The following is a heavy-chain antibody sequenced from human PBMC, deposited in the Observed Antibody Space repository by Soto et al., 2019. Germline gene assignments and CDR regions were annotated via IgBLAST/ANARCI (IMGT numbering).Heavy chain of an antibody. CDR1: GFTFSRYG. D-gene: IGHD5-18*01. Sequence: GGSLRLSCAASGFTFSRYGMHWVRQAPGKGLEWVAVIWYDGSNKYYADSVKGRFTISRDNSKNTLYLQMNSLRAEDTAVYYCARGLRGYSYGYNNWFDPWGQGTLVTVSS. J-gene: IGHJ5*02. CDR3: ARGLRGYSYGYNNWFDP. V-gene: IGHV3-33*01. CDR2: IWYDGSNK.